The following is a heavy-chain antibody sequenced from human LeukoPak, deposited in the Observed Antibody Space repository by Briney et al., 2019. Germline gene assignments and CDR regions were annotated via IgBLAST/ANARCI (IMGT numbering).Heavy chain of an antibody. Sequence: SETLSLTCTVSGGSIKNDNSYWSWVRQPAGGRLEWIGRIYTTGYTTYDPSLRRRVSISIDSSKNHFSLKLTSVTAADTAVYFCARGSRMRSQGLRDWGLGILVTVSS. CDR3: ARGSRMRSQGLRD. D-gene: IGHD4-17*01. V-gene: IGHV4-61*02. J-gene: IGHJ4*02. CDR1: GGSIKNDNSY. CDR2: IYTTGYT.